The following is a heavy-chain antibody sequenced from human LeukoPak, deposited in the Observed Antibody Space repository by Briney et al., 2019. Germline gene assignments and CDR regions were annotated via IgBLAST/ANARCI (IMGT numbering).Heavy chain of an antibody. V-gene: IGHV4-30-2*01. CDR2: IYHSGST. Sequence: PSETLSLTCTVSGGSISSGGYYWSWIRQPPGKGLEWIGYIYHSGSTYYNPSLKSRVTISVDRSKNQFSLKLSSVTAADTAVYYCARGSGDYLDYWGQGTLVTVSS. CDR3: ARGSGDYLDY. D-gene: IGHD4-17*01. CDR1: GGSISSGGYY. J-gene: IGHJ4*02.